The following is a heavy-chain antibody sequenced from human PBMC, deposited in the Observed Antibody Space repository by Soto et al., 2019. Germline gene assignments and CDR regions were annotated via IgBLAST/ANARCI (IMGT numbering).Heavy chain of an antibody. D-gene: IGHD3-22*01. V-gene: IGHV4-59*01. CDR3: ARVGEPYYYDSSGYYLGHFDY. J-gene: IGHJ4*02. CDR1: GGSISSYY. Sequence: SSETLSLTCTVSGGSISSYYWSWIRQPPGKGLEWIGYIYYSGSTNYNPSLKSRVTISVDTSKNQFSLKLSSVTAADTAVYYCARVGEPYYYDSSGYYLGHFDYWGQGTLVTVSS. CDR2: IYYSGST.